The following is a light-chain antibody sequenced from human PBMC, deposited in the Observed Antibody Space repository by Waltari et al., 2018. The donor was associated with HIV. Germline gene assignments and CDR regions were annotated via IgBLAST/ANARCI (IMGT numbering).Light chain of an antibody. V-gene: IGLV2-11*01. CDR2: DVS. CDR3: CSYAGSYPVV. CDR1: SSDVGVYHF. J-gene: IGLJ2*01. Sequence: QSALTQPRSVSGSPGPSVTISCTGTSSDVGVYHFLSWYQQHPGKAPKLMIYDVSKRPSGVPDRFSGSKSGNTASLTISGLQAEDEADYYCCSYAGSYPVVFGGGTKLTVL.